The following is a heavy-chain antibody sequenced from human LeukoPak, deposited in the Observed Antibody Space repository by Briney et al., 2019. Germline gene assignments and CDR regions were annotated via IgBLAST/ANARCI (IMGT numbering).Heavy chain of an antibody. V-gene: IGHV3-23*01. CDR2: ISGSGGST. CDR3: ARDRSITNFGVVRRNKAGTLDV. Sequence: GGSLRLSCAASGFTFSSYAMSWVRQAPGKGLEWVSAISGSGGSTYYADSVKGRFTISRDNSKNTLYLQMNSLRAEDTAIYYCARDRSITNFGVVRRNKAGTLDVWGKGTTVIVSS. D-gene: IGHD3-3*01. J-gene: IGHJ6*04. CDR1: GFTFSSYA.